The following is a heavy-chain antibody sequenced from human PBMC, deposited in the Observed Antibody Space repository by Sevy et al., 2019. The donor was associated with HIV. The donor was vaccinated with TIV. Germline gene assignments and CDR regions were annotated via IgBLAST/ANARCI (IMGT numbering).Heavy chain of an antibody. Sequence: ASVKVSCKASGYTFTGYYMHWVRQAPGQGLEWMGWINPNSGGTNYAQKFQGRVTMTRDTSISTAYMELSRLRSDDTAVYYCARDGTYCGGDCYSGGGVYYYYYGMYVWGQGTTVTVSS. CDR1: GYTFTGYY. D-gene: IGHD2-21*02. J-gene: IGHJ6*02. V-gene: IGHV1-2*02. CDR2: INPNSGGT. CDR3: ARDGTYCGGDCYSGGGVYYYYYGMYV.